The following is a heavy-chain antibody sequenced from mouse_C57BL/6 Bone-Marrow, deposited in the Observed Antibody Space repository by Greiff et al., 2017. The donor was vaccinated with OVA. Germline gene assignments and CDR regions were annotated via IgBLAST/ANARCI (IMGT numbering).Heavy chain of an antibody. J-gene: IGHJ4*01. CDR3: ARLDDYDAMDY. V-gene: IGHV1-80*01. CDR1: GYAFSSYW. Sequence: QVQLQQSGAELVKPGASVKISCKASGYAFSSYWMNWVKQRPGKGLEWIGQIYPGDGDTNYNGKFKGKATLTADKSSSTAYMQLSSLTSEDSAVYFCARLDDYDAMDYWGQGTSVTVSS. CDR2: IYPGDGDT.